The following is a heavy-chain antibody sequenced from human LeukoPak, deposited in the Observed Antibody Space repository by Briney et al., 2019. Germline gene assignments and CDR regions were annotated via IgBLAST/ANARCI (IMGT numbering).Heavy chain of an antibody. J-gene: IGHJ5*02. V-gene: IGHV1-69*01. D-gene: IGHD2-2*02. Sequence: SVKVSCKASGGTFGSYAISWVRQAPGQGLEWMGGIIPIFGTANYAQKFQGRVTITADESTSTAYMELSSLRSEDTAVYYCARKISCSSTSCYSRFNNWFDPWGQGTLVTVSS. CDR2: IIPIFGTA. CDR1: GGTFGSYA. CDR3: ARKISCSSTSCYSRFNNWFDP.